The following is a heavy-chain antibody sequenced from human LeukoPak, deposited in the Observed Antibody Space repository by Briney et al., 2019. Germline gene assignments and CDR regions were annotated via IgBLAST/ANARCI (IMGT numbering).Heavy chain of an antibody. CDR3: ARVQDPNYYYYYMDV. V-gene: IGHV1-2*02. CDR1: GYTFTGYY. J-gene: IGHJ6*03. CDR2: INPNSGGT. Sequence: ASVKVSCTASGYTFTGYYMHWVRQAPGQGLEWMGWINPNSGGTNYAQKFQGRVTMTRDTSISTAYMELSRLRSDDTAVYYCARVQDPNYYYYYMDVWGKGTTVTVSS. D-gene: IGHD4-11*01.